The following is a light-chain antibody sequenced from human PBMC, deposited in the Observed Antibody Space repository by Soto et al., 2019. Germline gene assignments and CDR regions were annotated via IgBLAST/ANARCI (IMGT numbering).Light chain of an antibody. CDR1: SSNIGAGYD. CDR2: GNI. Sequence: QSVLTQPPSVSGAPGQRVTISCTGSSSNIGAGYDVHWYQQLPGTAPKLLIYGNINRPSGIPDRFSGSKSGTSASLAITGLQAEVEADYYCQSYDSSLSGWVFGGGTQLTVL. CDR3: QSYDSSLSGWV. V-gene: IGLV1-40*01. J-gene: IGLJ3*02.